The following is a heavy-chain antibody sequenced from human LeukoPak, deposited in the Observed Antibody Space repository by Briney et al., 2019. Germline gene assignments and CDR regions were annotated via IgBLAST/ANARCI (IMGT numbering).Heavy chain of an antibody. Sequence: GGSLRLSCAASGFTFSSYAMSWVRRAPGKGLEWVSAISGSGGSTYYADSVKGRFTISRDNSKNTLYLQMNSLRAEDTAVYYCAKDAIYYDILTGSDYWGQGTLVTVSS. V-gene: IGHV3-23*01. D-gene: IGHD3-9*01. J-gene: IGHJ4*02. CDR1: GFTFSSYA. CDR2: ISGSGGST. CDR3: AKDAIYYDILTGSDY.